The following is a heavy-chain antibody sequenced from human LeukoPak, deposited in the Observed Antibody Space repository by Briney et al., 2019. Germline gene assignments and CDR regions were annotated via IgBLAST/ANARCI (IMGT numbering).Heavy chain of an antibody. D-gene: IGHD3-10*01. Sequence: GRSLRLSCAASGFAFNTYAMHWVRQAPGQGLEWVALMWHDGSHKFYSNSVRGQFTISRDNSKNTVSLQMNNLRPEDTAVYYCAREIFGSGGYPDFWGQGTLVTVSS. CDR2: MWHDGSHK. CDR3: AREIFGSGGYPDF. J-gene: IGHJ4*02. V-gene: IGHV3-33*01. CDR1: GFAFNTYA.